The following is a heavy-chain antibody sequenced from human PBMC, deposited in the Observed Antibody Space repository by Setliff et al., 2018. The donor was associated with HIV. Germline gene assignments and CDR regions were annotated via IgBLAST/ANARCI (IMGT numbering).Heavy chain of an antibody. J-gene: IGHJ4*02. D-gene: IGHD1-26*01. Sequence: SSETLSLTCAVSSGSISSNHWWNWVRQPPGKGLEWIGEIYHSGNTNYNPSLESRVTISVDKSKNHFSLKLTSVTAADTAVYYCARDSMKPREGGNSPYYFDYWGQGTLVTVSS. CDR3: ARDSMKPREGGNSPYYFDY. CDR1: SGSISSNHW. V-gene: IGHV4-4*02. CDR2: IYHSGNT.